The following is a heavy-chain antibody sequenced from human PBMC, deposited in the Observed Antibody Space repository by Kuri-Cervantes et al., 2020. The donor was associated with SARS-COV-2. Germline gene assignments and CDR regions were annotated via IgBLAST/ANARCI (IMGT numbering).Heavy chain of an antibody. V-gene: IGHV3-30*03. CDR1: GFNFSRTD. Sequence: LSLTCVASGFNFSRTDMHWVRQAPGKGLEWVAFISYDGKNKKCIASGKGRFTISRDNAKNSLYLQMTSLRAEDTAIYYCARTTYGDYYWYGMDVWGQGTTVTVSS. CDR3: ARTTYGDYYWYGMDV. J-gene: IGHJ6*02. CDR2: ISYDGKNK. D-gene: IGHD4-17*01.